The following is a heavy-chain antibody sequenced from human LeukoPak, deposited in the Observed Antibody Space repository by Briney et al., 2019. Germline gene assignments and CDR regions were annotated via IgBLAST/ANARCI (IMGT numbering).Heavy chain of an antibody. CDR1: GFTFSSNY. D-gene: IGHD1-26*01. J-gene: IGHJ4*02. CDR2: ISGSGGST. CDR3: AKRGGSSNFDY. V-gene: IGHV3-23*01. Sequence: GGSLRLSCAASGFTFSSNYMSWVRQAPGKGLEWVSAISGSGGSTYYADSVKGRFTISRDNSKNTLYLQMNSLRAEDTAVYYCAKRGGSSNFDYWGQGTLVTVSS.